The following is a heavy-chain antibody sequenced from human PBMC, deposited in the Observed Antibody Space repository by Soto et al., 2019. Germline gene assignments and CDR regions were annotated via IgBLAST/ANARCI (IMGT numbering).Heavy chain of an antibody. J-gene: IGHJ5*02. Sequence: QVQLVQSGAEVKKPGASVKVSCKASGYTFTSYGISWVRQAPGQGLEWMGWLSAYNGNTNYAQKLQGRFTMTTDTSTSTAYTQLRSPRSDDTAAYYGARYYYGSGRLNAPNRFDPWGQGTLVTVSS. CDR2: LSAYNGNT. D-gene: IGHD3-10*01. CDR1: GYTFTSYG. V-gene: IGHV1-18*01. CDR3: ARYYYGSGRLNAPNRFDP.